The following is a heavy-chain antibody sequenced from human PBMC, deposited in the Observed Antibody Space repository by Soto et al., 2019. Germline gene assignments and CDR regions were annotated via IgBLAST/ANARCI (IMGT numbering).Heavy chain of an antibody. J-gene: IGHJ4*02. V-gene: IGHV3-7*01. Sequence: PGGSLRLSCAAFGFPFSRYWMSWVRQAPGKGLEWVANIKQDGSETSYVDSVKGRFSISRDNAKNSLYLQMNSLRVEDTAVYFCEGDLPSISGREGGWFDYWGQGTLVTVSS. CDR2: IKQDGSET. CDR1: GFPFSRYW. CDR3: EGDLPSISGREGGWFDY. D-gene: IGHD1-26*01.